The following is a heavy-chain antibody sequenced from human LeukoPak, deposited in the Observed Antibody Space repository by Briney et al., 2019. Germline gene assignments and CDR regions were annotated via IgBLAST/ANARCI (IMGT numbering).Heavy chain of an antibody. CDR1: GYTFTSYD. J-gene: IGHJ4*02. CDR2: MNPNSGNT. Sequence: ASVKVSCKASGYTFTSYDINWVRQATGQGLEWMEWMNPNSGNTGYAQKFQGRVTMTRNTSISTAYMELSSLRPEDTAVYYCARGFGGSGWYGGDYWGQGTLVTVSS. D-gene: IGHD6-19*01. CDR3: ARGFGGSGWYGGDY. V-gene: IGHV1-8*01.